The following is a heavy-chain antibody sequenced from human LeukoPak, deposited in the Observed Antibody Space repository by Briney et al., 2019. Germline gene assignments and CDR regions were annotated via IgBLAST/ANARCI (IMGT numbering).Heavy chain of an antibody. D-gene: IGHD4-17*01. V-gene: IGHV3-66*01. Sequence: GGSLRLSCAASGFTVSSNYMSWVRQAPGKGLEWVSVIYSGGSTYYADSVKGRFTISRDNSKNTLYLQMNSLRAEDTAVYYCARKTYGYYYFDYWGQGTLVTVSS. CDR2: IYSGGST. J-gene: IGHJ4*02. CDR3: ARKTYGYYYFDY. CDR1: GFTVSSNY.